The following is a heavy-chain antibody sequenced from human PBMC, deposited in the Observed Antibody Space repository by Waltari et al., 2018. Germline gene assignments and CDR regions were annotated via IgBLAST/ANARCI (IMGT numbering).Heavy chain of an antibody. D-gene: IGHD1-26*01. CDR2: MSSSGHT. Sequence: QLQLQESGPGLVKPSENLSLTCPVSGSISSTTFYWGWIRQPPGKGLEWCGSMSSSGHTYYNPSLKSRVTISVDTSKNQFSLRLSSVTAADTAVYYCARRSRGSGSYAFGAFDIWGQGTMVIVSS. CDR3: ARRSRGSGSYAFGAFDI. J-gene: IGHJ3*02. CDR1: GSISSTTFY. V-gene: IGHV4-39*01.